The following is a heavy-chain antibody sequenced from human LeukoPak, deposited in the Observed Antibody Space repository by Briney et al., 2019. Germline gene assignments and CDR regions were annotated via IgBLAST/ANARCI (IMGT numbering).Heavy chain of an antibody. CDR2: ISGGGGST. J-gene: IGHJ4*02. CDR1: GFTFSSYA. CDR3: AKVDYDFWSGLYYFGY. V-gene: IGHV3-23*01. Sequence: GGSLRLSCAASGFTFSSYAMSWVRQAPGKGLEWVSAISGGGGSTYYADSVKGRFTISRDNSKNTLYLQMNSLRAEDTAVYYCAKVDYDFWSGLYYFGYWGQGTLVTVSS. D-gene: IGHD3-3*01.